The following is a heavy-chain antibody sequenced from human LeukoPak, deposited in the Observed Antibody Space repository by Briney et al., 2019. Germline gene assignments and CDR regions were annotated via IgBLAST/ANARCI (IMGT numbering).Heavy chain of an antibody. J-gene: IGHJ4*02. V-gene: IGHV4-30-4*08. D-gene: IGHD3-10*01. CDR2: IYYSGST. CDR3: ASGPYGSGSYYDPLDY. Sequence: SQTLSLTCTVSDGSINIDTYYWSWIRQPPGKGLEWIGYIYYSGSTNYNPSLKSRVTISVDTSKNQFSLKLSSVTAADTAVYYCASGPYGSGSYYDPLDYWGQGTLVTVSS. CDR1: DGSINIDTYY.